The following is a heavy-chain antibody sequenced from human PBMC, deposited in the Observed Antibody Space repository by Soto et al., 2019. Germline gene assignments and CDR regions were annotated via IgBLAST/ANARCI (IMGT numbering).Heavy chain of an antibody. J-gene: IGHJ4*02. V-gene: IGHV4-4*02. Sequence: SETLSLTCAVSGGSISSSNWWSWVRQPPGKGLEWIGEIYHSGSTNYNPSLKSRVTISVDKSKTQFSLKLSSVTAADTAVYYCAIVSRYNLNYEGGDPGFFAYWGQGTRGTSPQ. CDR3: AIVSRYNLNYEGGDPGFFAY. CDR1: GGSISSSNW. D-gene: IGHD1-7*01. CDR2: IYHSGST.